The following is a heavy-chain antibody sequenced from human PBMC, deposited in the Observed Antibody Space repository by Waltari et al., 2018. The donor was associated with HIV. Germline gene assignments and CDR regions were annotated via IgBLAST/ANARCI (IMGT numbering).Heavy chain of an antibody. V-gene: IGHV3-48*02. CDR2: ISSSSSTI. CDR1: GFPFSSYS. D-gene: IGHD1-26*01. CDR3: ARGKATEAGLDY. J-gene: IGHJ4*02. Sequence: EVQLVESGGGLVQPGGSLRLSCAACGFPFSSYSMNGVRQAPGKGLEWVSYISSSSSTIYYADSVKGRFTISRDNAKNSLYLQMNSLRDEDTAVYYCARGKATEAGLDYWGQGTLVTVSS.